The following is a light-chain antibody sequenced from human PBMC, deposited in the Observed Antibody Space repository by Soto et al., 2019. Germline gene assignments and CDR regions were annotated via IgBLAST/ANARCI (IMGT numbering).Light chain of an antibody. CDR2: TGS. CDR3: EQANSFPLA. CDR1: QGISNW. Sequence: DIQMTQSPSSVSASVGDRVSISCRASQGISNWLAWYQQTPGRAPKLLIYTGSSLQRGVPSRLRGTGSGTDFTLTISSLPPEDVATYYSEQANSFPLAFGGGTKVEIK. J-gene: IGKJ4*01. V-gene: IGKV1-12*01.